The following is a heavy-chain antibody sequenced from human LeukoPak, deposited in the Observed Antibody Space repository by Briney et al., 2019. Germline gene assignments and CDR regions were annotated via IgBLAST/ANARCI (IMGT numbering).Heavy chain of an antibody. CDR2: INPSGSST. CDR3: AMRAGGYYGNMAV. V-gene: IGHV1-46*01. D-gene: IGHD3-3*01. Sequence: GASVKVSCKASGYTFATYYMHWVRQAPGQGLEWMGIINPSGSSTSYAQKFQGRVTMARETSTSTIYMELSSLRSEDTAVYYCAMRAGGYYGNMAVWGKGTTVTVSS. J-gene: IGHJ6*03. CDR1: GYTFATYY.